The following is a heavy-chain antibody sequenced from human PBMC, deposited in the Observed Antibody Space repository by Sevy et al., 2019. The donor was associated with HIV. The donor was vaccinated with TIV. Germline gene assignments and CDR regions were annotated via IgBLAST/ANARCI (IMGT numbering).Heavy chain of an antibody. CDR1: GGSISSGGYY. CDR3: ARDWGIQLWLKRDYYYGMDV. J-gene: IGHJ6*02. D-gene: IGHD5-18*01. CDR2: IYYSGST. Sequence: SETLSLTCTVSGGSISSGGYYWSWIRQHPGKGLEWIGYIYYSGSTYYYPSLKSRVTISVDTSKNQFSLKLSSVTAADTAVYYCARDWGIQLWLKRDYYYGMDVWGQGTTVTVSS. V-gene: IGHV4-31*03.